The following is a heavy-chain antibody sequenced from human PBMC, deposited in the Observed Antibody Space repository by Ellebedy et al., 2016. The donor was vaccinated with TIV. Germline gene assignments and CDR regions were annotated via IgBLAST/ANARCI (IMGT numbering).Heavy chain of an antibody. Sequence: GESLKISCAASGFTFSSYSMNWVRQAPGKGLEWVSSISSSSSYIYYADSVKGRFTISRDNAKNSLYLQMNSLRAEDTAVYYCARGGDSGYDPFDYWGQGTLVTVSS. D-gene: IGHD5-12*01. J-gene: IGHJ4*02. V-gene: IGHV3-21*01. CDR3: ARGGDSGYDPFDY. CDR2: ISSSSSYI. CDR1: GFTFSSYS.